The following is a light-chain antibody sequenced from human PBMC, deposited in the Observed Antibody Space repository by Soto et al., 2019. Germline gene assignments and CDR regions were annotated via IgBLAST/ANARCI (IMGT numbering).Light chain of an antibody. J-gene: IGLJ3*02. Sequence: QSALTQPVSVSGSPGQSITISCTGTSSDVGSYNYVSWFQQHPGKAPKLMIYEVSKRPSGVPDRFSGSKSGNTASLTVSGLQAEDEADYYCNSYAGSNNWVFGGGTKVTVL. CDR3: NSYAGSNNWV. CDR2: EVS. V-gene: IGLV2-8*01. CDR1: SSDVGSYNY.